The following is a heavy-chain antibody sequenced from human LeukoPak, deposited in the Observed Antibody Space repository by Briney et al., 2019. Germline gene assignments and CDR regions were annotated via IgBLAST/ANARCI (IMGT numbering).Heavy chain of an antibody. J-gene: IGHJ6*02. CDR3: ARTLVVVMYYGMDV. Sequence: GGSLRLSCAASGFTVSSNYMSWVRQAPGKGLEWASVIYSGGSTYYADSVKGRFTISRDNSKNTLYLQMNSLRAEDTAVYYCARTLVVVMYYGMDVWGQGTTVTVSS. CDR2: IYSGGST. CDR1: GFTVSSNY. D-gene: IGHD3-22*01. V-gene: IGHV3-66*02.